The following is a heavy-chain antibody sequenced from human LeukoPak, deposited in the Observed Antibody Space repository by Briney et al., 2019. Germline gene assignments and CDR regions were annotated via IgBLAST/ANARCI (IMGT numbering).Heavy chain of an antibody. Sequence: GGSLRLSCAASGFTFDDYAMHWVRQAPGKGLEWVSGISWNSGSIGYADSVKGRFTISRDNAKNSLYLQMNSLRAEDTALYYCAKDFSGNHYFDYWGQGTLVTVSS. V-gene: IGHV3-9*01. CDR3: AKDFSGNHYFDY. D-gene: IGHD4-23*01. J-gene: IGHJ4*02. CDR2: ISWNSGSI. CDR1: GFTFDDYA.